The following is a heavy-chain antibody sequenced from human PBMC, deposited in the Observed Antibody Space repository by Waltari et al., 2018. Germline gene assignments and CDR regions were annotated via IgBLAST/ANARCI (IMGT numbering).Heavy chain of an antibody. CDR2: IYYSGSP. CDR3: ARVELTGEVYYGMDV. J-gene: IGHJ6*02. Sequence: QVQLQESGPGLVKPSETLSLTCTVSGGSISSHYWSWIRQPPGKGLEWIGYIYYSGSPNYNPSLKSRVTISVDTSKNQFSLKLSSVTAADTAVYYCARVELTGEVYYGMDVWGQGTTVTVSS. V-gene: IGHV4-59*11. CDR1: GGSISSHY. D-gene: IGHD3-9*01.